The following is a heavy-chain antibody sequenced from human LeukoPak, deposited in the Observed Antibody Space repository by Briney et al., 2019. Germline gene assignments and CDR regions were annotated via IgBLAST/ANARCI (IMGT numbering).Heavy chain of an antibody. CDR2: IIPILGIA. J-gene: IGHJ4*02. D-gene: IGHD3-9*01. CDR3: ARPRYDILTGYYSQFDY. CDR1: GGTFSSYA. V-gene: IGHV1-69*04. Sequence: SVKVSCKASGGTFSSYAISWVRQAPGQGLEWMGRIIPILGIANYAQRFQGRVTITADKSTSTAYMELSSLRSEDTAVYYCARPRYDILTGYYSQFDYWGQGTLVTVSS.